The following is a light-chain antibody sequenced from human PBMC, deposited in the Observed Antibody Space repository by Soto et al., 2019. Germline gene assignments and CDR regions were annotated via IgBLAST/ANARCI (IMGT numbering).Light chain of an antibody. CDR2: DNS. CDR1: SSSSGSVYN. Sequence: QSVLTQPPSVSGAPGQRVTISCTGSSSSSGSVYNVHWYQQRPGTAPRLVIYDNSDRPSGVPDRFSGSKSGTSASLAITGLQAEDEADYYCQSYDSGLGGYVIFGVGTKLTVL. CDR3: QSYDSGLGGYVI. J-gene: IGLJ2*01. V-gene: IGLV1-40*01.